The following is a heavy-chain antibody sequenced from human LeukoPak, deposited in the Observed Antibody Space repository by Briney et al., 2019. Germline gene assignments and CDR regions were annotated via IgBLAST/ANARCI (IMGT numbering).Heavy chain of an antibody. J-gene: IGHJ4*02. CDR3: ARGDYFDY. Sequence: GGSLRLSCAASGFSVSSRYMTWVRQAPGKGLEWVSVFYSGGNTRYADPVKGRFTISRDNSKNTVYLQMNSLRAEDTAVYYCARGDYFDYWGQGTLVTVSS. V-gene: IGHV3-53*01. CDR1: GFSVSSRY. CDR2: FYSGGNT.